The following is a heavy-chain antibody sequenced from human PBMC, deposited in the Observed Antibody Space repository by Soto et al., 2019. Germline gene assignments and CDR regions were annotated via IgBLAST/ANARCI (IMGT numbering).Heavy chain of an antibody. CDR1: GFPFGENA. D-gene: IGHD6-19*01. V-gene: IGHV3-23*01. CDR2: ISDSGATT. Sequence: PGGSLRPSCASSGFPFGENAMSWVRQAPGKGLEWVSGISDSGATTYYADSVRGRFTISRDNSKNTLYLQMKSLRAEDSASYYCAKEDTSSGSLDYWGQGALVTVSS. J-gene: IGHJ4*02. CDR3: AKEDTSSGSLDY.